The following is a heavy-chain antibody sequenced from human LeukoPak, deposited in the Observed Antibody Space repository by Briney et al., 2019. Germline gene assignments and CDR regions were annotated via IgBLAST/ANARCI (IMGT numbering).Heavy chain of an antibody. D-gene: IGHD5-18*01. Sequence: PGGSLRLSCAASGFTFSSYAMSWVRQAPGKGPEWVSAISGSGGSTYYADSVKGRFTISRDNSKNTLYLQMNSLRAEDTAVYYCASPGYSYGYRFDYWGQGTLVTVSS. CDR3: ASPGYSYGYRFDY. J-gene: IGHJ4*02. CDR1: GFTFSSYA. V-gene: IGHV3-23*01. CDR2: ISGSGGST.